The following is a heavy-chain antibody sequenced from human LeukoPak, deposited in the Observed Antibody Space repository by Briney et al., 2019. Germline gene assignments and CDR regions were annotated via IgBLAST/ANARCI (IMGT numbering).Heavy chain of an antibody. J-gene: IGHJ5*02. CDR2: IYTSGST. Sequence: SQTLSLTRTVSGGSISSGSYYWSWIRQPAGKGLEWIGRIYTSGSTNYNPSLKSRVTISVDTSKNQFSLKLSSVTAADTAVYYCARDGGSKPDYGGNYWFDPWGQGTLVTVSS. CDR3: ARDGGSKPDYGGNYWFDP. D-gene: IGHD4-23*01. V-gene: IGHV4-61*02. CDR1: GGSISSGSYY.